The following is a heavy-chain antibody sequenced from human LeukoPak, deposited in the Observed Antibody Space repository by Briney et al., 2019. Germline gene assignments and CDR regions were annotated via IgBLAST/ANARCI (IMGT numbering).Heavy chain of an antibody. CDR2: IYHSGST. J-gene: IGHJ3*02. CDR1: GXSISTYS. CDR3: AREILRRAFDI. Sequence: SETLSLTCTISGXSISTYSWNWIRQPPGKGLESIGYIYHSGSTYYNPSLKSRVTISVDRSKNQFTLKLSSVTAADTAVYYCAREILRRAFDIWGQGTMVTVSS. V-gene: IGHV4-30-2*01. D-gene: IGHD3-16*01.